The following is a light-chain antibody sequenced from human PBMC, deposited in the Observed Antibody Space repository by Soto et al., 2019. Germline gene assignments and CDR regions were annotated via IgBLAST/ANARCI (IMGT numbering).Light chain of an antibody. CDR3: SSYAGSYTRV. V-gene: IGLV2-14*01. J-gene: IGLJ1*01. Sequence: QSVLTQPASVSGSPGQSITISCTGTSGDIGSYNRVSWYQQHPGKAPKLIIYEVTDRPSGVSNRFSGSKSGNTASLTISGLQAEDEAEYYCSSYAGSYTRVFGTGTKVTVL. CDR1: SGDIGSYNR. CDR2: EVT.